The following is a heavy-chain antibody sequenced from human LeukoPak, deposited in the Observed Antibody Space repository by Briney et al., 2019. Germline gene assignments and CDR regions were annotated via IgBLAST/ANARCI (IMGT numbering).Heavy chain of an antibody. D-gene: IGHD3-10*01. V-gene: IGHV4-61*08. CDR1: GASVSSSGYY. J-gene: IGHJ3*02. CDR2: IHYSGST. CDR3: ARRAGGSPFDI. Sequence: SETLSLTCTVSGASVSSSGYYWSWIRQPPGKGLEWIGYIHYSGSTNYNPSLSGPVTISLDTSKNQFSLRLSSVTAADTAIYYCARRAGGSPFDIWGQGTMVTVSS.